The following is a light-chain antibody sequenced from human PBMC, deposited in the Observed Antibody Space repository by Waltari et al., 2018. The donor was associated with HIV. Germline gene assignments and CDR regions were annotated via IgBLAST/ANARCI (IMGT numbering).Light chain of an antibody. Sequence: QPVVTQSPSAAASLGASVKLTCTLSSGHSDYAIAWHQQHPQKGPRYLMRLNNDGSHYKGDGIPGRFSGSSSGAGRYLIISSLQSGDEADYYCQTWDTGIIIFGGGTKLTVL. V-gene: IGLV4-69*01. CDR1: SGHSDYA. J-gene: IGLJ2*01. CDR2: LNNDGSH. CDR3: QTWDTGIII.